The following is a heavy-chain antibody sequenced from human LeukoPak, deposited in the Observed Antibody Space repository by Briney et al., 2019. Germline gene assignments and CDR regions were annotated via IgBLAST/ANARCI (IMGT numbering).Heavy chain of an antibody. CDR1: GFAFCGFA. J-gene: IGHJ4*02. Sequence: GGSLRLSCSASGFAFCGFAMGWVRQAPGKGLEWVSSISGSGGNTYYADSVEGRFTVSRDNSKNTLYLQMNSLRAEDTALYYCARGRGGDYVPSRFDYWGQGTLVTVSS. V-gene: IGHV3-23*01. CDR3: ARGRGGDYVPSRFDY. D-gene: IGHD4-17*01. CDR2: ISGSGGNT.